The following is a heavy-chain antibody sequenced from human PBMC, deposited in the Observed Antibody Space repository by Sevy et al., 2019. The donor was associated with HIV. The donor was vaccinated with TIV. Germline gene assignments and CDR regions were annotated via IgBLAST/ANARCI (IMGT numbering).Heavy chain of an antibody. V-gene: IGHV3-48*02. CDR3: ARVSPYYYDSSGYYHEAFDI. CDR2: VSSSSSTI. J-gene: IGHJ3*02. CDR1: GFTFSSYS. D-gene: IGHD3-22*01. Sequence: GGSLRLSCAASGFTFSSYSMNWVRQAPVKGLEWVSYVSSSSSTIYYADSVKGRFTISRDNAKNSLYLQMNSLRDEDTAVYYCARVSPYYYDSSGYYHEAFDIWGQGTMVTVSS.